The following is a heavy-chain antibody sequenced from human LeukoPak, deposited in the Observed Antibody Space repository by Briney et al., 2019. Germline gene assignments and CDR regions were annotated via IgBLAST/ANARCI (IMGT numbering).Heavy chain of an antibody. V-gene: IGHV3-64*01. D-gene: IGHD2-15*01. CDR2: ITSTGSST. Sequence: PGGSLRLSCAASGFAFSSYAINWVRQAPGKGLEYVSGITSTGSSTFYANSVKGRFTISRDNSKNTLYLQMGSLRAEDMAVYYCARVLSRGGCDYWGQGTLVTVSS. J-gene: IGHJ4*02. CDR3: ARVLSRGGCDY. CDR1: GFAFSSYA.